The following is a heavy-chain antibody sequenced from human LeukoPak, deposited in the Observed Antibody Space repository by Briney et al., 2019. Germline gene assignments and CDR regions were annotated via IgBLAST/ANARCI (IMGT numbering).Heavy chain of an antibody. CDR3: AGVPYYGSGSYYNRNWFDP. CDR1: GGSFSGYY. D-gene: IGHD3-10*01. CDR2: INHSGSA. J-gene: IGHJ5*02. Sequence: SETLSLTCAVYGGSFSGYYWSWIRQPPGKGLEWIGEINHSGSANYNPSLESRVTISVDTSKNQFSLKLSSVTAADTAVYYCAGVPYYGSGSYYNRNWFDPWGQGTLVTVSS. V-gene: IGHV4-34*01.